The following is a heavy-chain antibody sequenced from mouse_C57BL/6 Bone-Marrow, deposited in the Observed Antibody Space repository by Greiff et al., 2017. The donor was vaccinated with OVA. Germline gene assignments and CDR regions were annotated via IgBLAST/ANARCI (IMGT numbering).Heavy chain of an antibody. CDR3: ARAEYYGSSYDAMDY. Sequence: QVQLKQSGAELVRPGASVKLSCKASGYTFTDYYINWVKQRPGQGLEWIARIYPGSGNTYYNEKFKGKATLTAEKSSSTAYMQLSSLTSEDSAVYFGARAEYYGSSYDAMDYWGQGTSVTVSS. V-gene: IGHV1-76*01. CDR1: GYTFTDYY. D-gene: IGHD1-1*01. CDR2: IYPGSGNT. J-gene: IGHJ4*01.